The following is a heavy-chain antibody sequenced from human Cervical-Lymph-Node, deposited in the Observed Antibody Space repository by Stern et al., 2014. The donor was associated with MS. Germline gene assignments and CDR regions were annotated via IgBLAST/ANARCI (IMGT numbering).Heavy chain of an antibody. Sequence: MQLVESGAEVKKPGASVRVSCKASGYIFTKYYVHWVRQAPGQGLEWMGVIDPNAGTRNYAQKFQGRVTLTRDTSTNTVYMELYSLRFDDTAIYYCARPPNGTYAFGYWGQGTLVTVSS. D-gene: IGHD2-8*01. CDR3: ARPPNGTYAFGY. CDR1: GYIFTKYY. J-gene: IGHJ4*02. V-gene: IGHV1-46*01. CDR2: IDPNAGTR.